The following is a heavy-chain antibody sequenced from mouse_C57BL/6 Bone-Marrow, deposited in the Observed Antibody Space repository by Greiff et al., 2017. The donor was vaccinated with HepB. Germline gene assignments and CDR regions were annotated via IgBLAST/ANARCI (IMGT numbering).Heavy chain of an antibody. J-gene: IGHJ2*01. CDR2: IWSGGST. CDR1: GFSLTSYG. CDR3: ARNPLHYYGSSYYFDY. V-gene: IGHV2-2*01. Sequence: QVQLQQSGPGLVQPSQSLSITCTVSGFSLTSYGVHWVRQSPGKGLEWLGVIWSGGSTDYNAAFISRLSISKDNSKSQVFFKMNSLQADDTAIYYCARNPLHYYGSSYYFDYWGQGTTLTVSS. D-gene: IGHD1-1*01.